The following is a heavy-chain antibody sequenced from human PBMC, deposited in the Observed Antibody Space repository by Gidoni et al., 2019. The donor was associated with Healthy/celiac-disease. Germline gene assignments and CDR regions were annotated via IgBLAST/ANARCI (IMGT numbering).Heavy chain of an antibody. D-gene: IGHD6-13*01. V-gene: IGHV1-69*06. CDR3: ARRAIYSSSFDY. CDR2: FGTA. J-gene: IGHJ4*02. CDR1: GGTFSSYA. Sequence: QVQLVQSGAEVKKPGSSVKVSCKASGGTFSSYAIFGTANYAQKFQGRVTITADKSTSTAYMELSSLRSEDTAVYYCARRAIYSSSFDYWGQGTLVTVSS.